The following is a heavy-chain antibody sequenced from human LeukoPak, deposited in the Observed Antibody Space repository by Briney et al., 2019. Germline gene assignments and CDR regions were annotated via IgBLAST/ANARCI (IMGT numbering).Heavy chain of an antibody. Sequence: ASVKVSCKASGYTFTSNYIHWVRQAPGQGLEWMGMLYPRDGSTSYAQKFQGRVTVTRDTSTSTVHMELSGLRSEDTAVYYCARDQEGFDYRGQGTLVTVSS. CDR2: LYPRDGST. CDR1: GYTFTSNY. J-gene: IGHJ4*02. V-gene: IGHV1-46*01. CDR3: ARDQEGFDY.